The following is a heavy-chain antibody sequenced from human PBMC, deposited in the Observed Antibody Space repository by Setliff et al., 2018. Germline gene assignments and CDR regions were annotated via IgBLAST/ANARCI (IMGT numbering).Heavy chain of an antibody. V-gene: IGHV3-11*04. Sequence: GESLKISCAASGFTFSGYYMTWIRQAPGKGLEWVSYISGSSGGIYYADSVKGRFTISRDNAKKSLYMEMNSLRAEDTAVYYCARDITRDGYNSGAFDIWGQGTMVT. D-gene: IGHD5-12*01. CDR3: ARDITRDGYNSGAFDI. J-gene: IGHJ3*02. CDR2: ISGSSGGI. CDR1: GFTFSGYY.